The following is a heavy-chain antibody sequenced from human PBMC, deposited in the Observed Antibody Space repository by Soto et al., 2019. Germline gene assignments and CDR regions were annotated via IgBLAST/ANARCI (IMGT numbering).Heavy chain of an antibody. CDR2: ISGSSFDT. Sequence: EVQLLESGGGLVQPGWSLRLSCGASGYTSSSYAMSWVRQAPGKGLEWVSGISGSSFDTYYADSVKGRFTISRDNAKNTLYLQMNGLRAEDTAIYYCARGSSGSNYGPGYFYYGLDVCGQGTTVTVSS. CDR1: GYTSSSYA. J-gene: IGHJ6*02. CDR3: ARGSSGSNYGPGYFYYGLDV. V-gene: IGHV3-23*01. D-gene: IGHD5-18*01.